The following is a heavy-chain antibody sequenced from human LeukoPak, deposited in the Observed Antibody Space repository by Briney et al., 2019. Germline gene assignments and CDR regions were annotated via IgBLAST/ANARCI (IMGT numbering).Heavy chain of an antibody. CDR3: AKPTSDYGGNSMFDY. Sequence: GGSLRLSCAASGFTFSSYAMHWVRQAPGKGLEWVSAISGSGGSTYYADSVKGRFTISRDNSKNTLYLQMNSLRAEDTAVYYCAKPTSDYGGNSMFDYWGQGTLVTVSS. J-gene: IGHJ4*02. V-gene: IGHV3-23*01. D-gene: IGHD4-23*01. CDR2: ISGSGGST. CDR1: GFTFSSYA.